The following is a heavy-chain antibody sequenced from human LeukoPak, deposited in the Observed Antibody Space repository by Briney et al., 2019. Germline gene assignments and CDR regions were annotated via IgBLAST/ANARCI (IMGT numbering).Heavy chain of an antibody. J-gene: IGHJ2*01. D-gene: IGHD2-2*01. CDR3: VRHDYDTSWGLDWFFDL. Sequence: ETLSLTCPVSGDSIRSYYWSWIRQSPGKGLEWIAFIYYNGRTDHNPSLKSRVTISLDMSKNQFSLKLKSVTAADTAVYYCVRHDYDTSWGLDWFFDLWGRGTLVAVSS. CDR1: GDSIRSYY. V-gene: IGHV4-59*08. CDR2: IYYNGRT.